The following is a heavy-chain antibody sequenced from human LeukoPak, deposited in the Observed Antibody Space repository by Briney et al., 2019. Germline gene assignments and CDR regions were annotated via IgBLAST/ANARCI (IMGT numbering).Heavy chain of an antibody. Sequence: SVKVSCKASGGTFSSYAISWVRQAPGQGLEWMGGIIPIFGTANYAQKFQGRVTITTDESTSTAYMELSSLRSEDTAGYYCAGGVLKAPFDYWGQGTLVTVSS. CDR1: GGTFSSYA. D-gene: IGHD4/OR15-4a*01. CDR3: AGGVLKAPFDY. J-gene: IGHJ4*02. CDR2: IIPIFGTA. V-gene: IGHV1-69*05.